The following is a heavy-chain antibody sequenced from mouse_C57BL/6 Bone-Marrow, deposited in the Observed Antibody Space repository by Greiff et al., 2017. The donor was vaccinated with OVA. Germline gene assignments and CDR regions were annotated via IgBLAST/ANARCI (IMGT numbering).Heavy chain of an antibody. J-gene: IGHJ2*01. CDR1: GYAFSSSW. CDR2: IYPGDGDT. Sequence: QVQLQQSGPELVKPGASVKISCKASGYAFSSSWMNWVKQRPGKGLEWIGRIYPGDGDTNYNGKFKGKATLTADKSSSTAYMQRSSLTSEDSAVYVCARSLITTVVAWGQGTTLTVSS. CDR3: ARSLITTVVA. V-gene: IGHV1-82*01. D-gene: IGHD1-1*01.